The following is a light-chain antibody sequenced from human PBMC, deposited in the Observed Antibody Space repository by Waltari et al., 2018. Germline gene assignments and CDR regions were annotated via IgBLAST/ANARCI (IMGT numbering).Light chain of an antibody. CDR3: QQYYRTPYS. V-gene: IGKV4-1*01. Sequence: DIVMTQSPDSLAVSLGERVTFNCKSSQSLLDSSNNKNYLAWYQQKPGQAPKLLIYWASARESGVPGRFSGSGSGTDFTLTVSGLQAEDVAVYYCQQYYRTPYSFGQGTKVEIK. CDR2: WAS. J-gene: IGKJ2*03. CDR1: QSLLDSSNNKNY.